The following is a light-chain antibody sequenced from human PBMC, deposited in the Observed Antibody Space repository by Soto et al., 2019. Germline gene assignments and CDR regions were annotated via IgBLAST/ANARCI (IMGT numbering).Light chain of an antibody. V-gene: IGKV1-9*01. CDR2: GAS. Sequence: DIQLTQSPSFLSASVGDRVTITCRASQGIRSYLAWYQQRPGKAPELLIYGASTLRPGGASRFSGSGSGTEFTLTISSLQPEDFATYYCQQTYDTPLTFGGGTTVEIK. CDR1: QGIRSY. J-gene: IGKJ4*01. CDR3: QQTYDTPLT.